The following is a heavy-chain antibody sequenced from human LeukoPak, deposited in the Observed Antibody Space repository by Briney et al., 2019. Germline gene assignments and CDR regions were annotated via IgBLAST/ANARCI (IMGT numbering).Heavy chain of an antibody. D-gene: IGHD1-26*01. V-gene: IGHV4-38-2*02. CDR1: GYSISSDYY. CDR3: VKDGRASSTSSDL. CDR2: LYHSGST. J-gene: IGHJ5*02. Sequence: PSETLSLTCTVSGYSISSDYYWGWIRQPPGKGLEWIGSLYHSGSTYYNPSLKSRVSMSVDTSKNQFSLKLTAVTAADTAVYYCVKDGRASSTSSDLWGQGTLVTVSS.